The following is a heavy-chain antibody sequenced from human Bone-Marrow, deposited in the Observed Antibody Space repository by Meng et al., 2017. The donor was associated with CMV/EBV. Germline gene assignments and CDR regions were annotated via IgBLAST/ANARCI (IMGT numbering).Heavy chain of an antibody. J-gene: IGHJ6*02. CDR3: ARDFYCSSTSCYFHYYYYYGMDV. D-gene: IGHD2-2*01. CDR2: VSDISSTK. Sequence: GESLKISCAASGFTFGTYSMNWVRQAPGKGLEWVAYVSDISSTKYYGDSVRGRFSISRDNSKNTLYLQMNSLRAEDTAVYYCARDFYCSSTSCYFHYYYYYGMDVCGQGTTVIVSS. CDR1: GFTFGTYS. V-gene: IGHV3-48*01.